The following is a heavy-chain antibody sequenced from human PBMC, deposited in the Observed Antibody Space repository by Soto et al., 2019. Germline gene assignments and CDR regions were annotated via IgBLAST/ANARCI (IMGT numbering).Heavy chain of an antibody. CDR2: IYHSGST. D-gene: IGHD5-12*01. CDR3: ARSIGGYNGNY. V-gene: IGHV4-59*12. J-gene: IGHJ4*02. Sequence: TSETLSLTCTVSGGSISSYYRSWVRQPPGKGLEWIGEIYHSGSTNYNPSLKSRVTISVDKSKSQFSLKLSSVTAADTAVYYCARSIGGYNGNYWGQGTLVTVSS. CDR1: GGSISSYY.